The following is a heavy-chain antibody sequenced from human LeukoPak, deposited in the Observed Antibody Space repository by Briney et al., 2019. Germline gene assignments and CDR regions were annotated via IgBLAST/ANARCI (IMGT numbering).Heavy chain of an antibody. D-gene: IGHD3-10*01. Sequence: GGSLRLSCAASGFTFSSYSMNWVRQAPGKGLEWVSSISSSSSYIYYADSVKGRFTISRDNSKNTLYLQMNSLRAEDTAVYYCATYGSGSYYSVDYWGQGTLVTVSS. CDR2: ISSSSSYI. V-gene: IGHV3-21*01. CDR3: ATYGSGSYYSVDY. J-gene: IGHJ4*02. CDR1: GFTFSSYS.